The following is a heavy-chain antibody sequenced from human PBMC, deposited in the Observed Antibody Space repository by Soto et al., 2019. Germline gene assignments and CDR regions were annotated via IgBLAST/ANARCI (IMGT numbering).Heavy chain of an antibody. CDR1: GFTFSHYA. CDR3: AKENIVVVTSGDLDY. J-gene: IGHJ4*02. V-gene: IGHV3-23*01. Sequence: GSLRLSCAASGFTFSHYAMSWVRQAPGKGLEWVSALSGSGDSTYYADSVKGRFTISRDNSKNTLYLQMNSLRAEDTAVYYCAKENIVVVTSGDLDYWGQGTLVTVSS. D-gene: IGHD2-21*02. CDR2: LSGSGDST.